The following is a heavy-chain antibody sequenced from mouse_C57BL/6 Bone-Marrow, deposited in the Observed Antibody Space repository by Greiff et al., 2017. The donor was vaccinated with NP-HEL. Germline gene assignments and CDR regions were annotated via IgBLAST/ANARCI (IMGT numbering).Heavy chain of an antibody. CDR3: ARCDYDWYFDV. Sequence: QVQLQQSGPELVKPGASVKLSCKASGYTFTSYDINWVKQRPGQGLEWIGWIYPRDGSTKYNEKFKGKATLTVDTYSSTAYMELHNLTSEDSAVYYCARCDYDWYFDVWGTGTTVTVSS. CDR1: GYTFTSYD. CDR2: IYPRDGST. V-gene: IGHV1-85*01. J-gene: IGHJ1*03. D-gene: IGHD2-4*01.